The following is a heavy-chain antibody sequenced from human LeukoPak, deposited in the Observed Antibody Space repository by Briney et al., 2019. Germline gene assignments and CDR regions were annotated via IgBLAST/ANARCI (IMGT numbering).Heavy chain of an antibody. CDR3: AKDTDPQWLVTLGY. D-gene: IGHD6-19*01. CDR2: ISYDGSNK. J-gene: IGHJ4*02. CDR1: GFTFSSYG. V-gene: IGHV3-30*18. Sequence: PGGSLRLSCAASGFTFSSYGMHWVRQAPGKGLEWVAVISYDGSNKYYADSVKGRFTISRDNSKNTLYLQMNSLRAEDTAVYYCAKDTDPQWLVTLGYWGQGTLVTVSS.